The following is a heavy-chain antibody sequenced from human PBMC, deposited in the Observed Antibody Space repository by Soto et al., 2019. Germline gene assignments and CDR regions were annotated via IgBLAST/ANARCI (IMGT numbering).Heavy chain of an antibody. V-gene: IGHV3-30*18. CDR3: AKGPAIVLVPAAMNYYYGMDV. CDR2: ISYDGSNK. Sequence: QVQLVESGGGVVQPGRSLRLSCAASGFTFSSYGMHWVRQAPGKGLEGVAVISYDGSNKYYADSVKGRFTISRDNSKNTLYLQMNSQRAEDTVVYYCAKGPAIVLVPAAMNYYYGMDVGGEGTTVTVSS. D-gene: IGHD2-2*01. J-gene: IGHJ6*04. CDR1: GFTFSSYG.